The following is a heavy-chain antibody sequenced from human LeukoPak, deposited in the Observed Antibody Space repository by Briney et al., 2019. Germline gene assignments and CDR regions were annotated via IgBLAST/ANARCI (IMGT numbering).Heavy chain of an antibody. CDR2: IYYSGST. CDR1: GCSISSYY. CDR3: ARAPGGDIWFGELLQGPGAFDI. Sequence: SETLSLTCTVSGCSISSYYWSWIRQPPGKGLEWIGYIYYSGSTNYNPSLKSRVTISVDTSKNQFSLKLSSVTAADTAVYYCARAPGGDIWFGELLQGPGAFDIWGQGTMVTVSS. J-gene: IGHJ3*02. D-gene: IGHD3-10*01. V-gene: IGHV4-59*01.